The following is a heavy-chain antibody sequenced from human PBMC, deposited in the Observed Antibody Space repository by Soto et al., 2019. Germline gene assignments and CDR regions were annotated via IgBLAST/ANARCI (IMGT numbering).Heavy chain of an antibody. CDR3: ATSTTINAVYFDY. J-gene: IGHJ4*02. CDR1: GGTFSSYA. CDR2: IIPIFGTA. Sequence: ASVKVSCKASGGTFSSYAISWVRQAPGQGLEWMGGIIPIFGTANYAQKFQGRVTITADESTSTAYMELSSLRSEDTAVYYCATSTTINAVYFDYWGQGTLVTVSS. V-gene: IGHV1-69*13. D-gene: IGHD5-12*01.